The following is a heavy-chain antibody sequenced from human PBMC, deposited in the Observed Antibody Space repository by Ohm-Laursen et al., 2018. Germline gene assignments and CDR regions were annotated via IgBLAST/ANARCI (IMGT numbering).Heavy chain of an antibody. V-gene: IGHV3-30*18. D-gene: IGHD3-10*01. CDR2: ISYDGNNK. CDR1: GFTFSSYG. CDR3: AKDGIYYGSGSYPGNDY. J-gene: IGHJ4*02. Sequence: SLRLSCAASGFTFSSYGMHWVRQAPGKGLEWVAVISYDGNNKYYADSVKGRFTISRDNSKNTLYLQMNSLRAEGTAVYYCAKDGIYYGSGSYPGNDYWGQGTLVTVSS.